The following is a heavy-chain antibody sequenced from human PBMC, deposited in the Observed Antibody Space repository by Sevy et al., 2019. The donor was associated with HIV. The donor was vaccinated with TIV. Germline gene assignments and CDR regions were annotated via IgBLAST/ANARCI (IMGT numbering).Heavy chain of an antibody. J-gene: IGHJ6*02. CDR2: VNYMGST. CDR3: ASDSSTGITVHGVVSYGLDV. V-gene: IGHV4-59*01. Sequence: SETLSLTCAVSGGSISSYYWTWIRQPPGKGLEWIGYVNYMGSTNCNPSLKSRLTMSVDISKNQFSLKLTSVTAADTAVYYCASDSSTGITVHGVVSYGLDVWGQGTTVTVSS. CDR1: GGSISSYY. D-gene: IGHD3-3*01.